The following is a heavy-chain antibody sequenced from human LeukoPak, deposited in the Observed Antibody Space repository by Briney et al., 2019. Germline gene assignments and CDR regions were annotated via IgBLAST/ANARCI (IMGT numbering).Heavy chain of an antibody. D-gene: IGHD3-22*01. CDR2: INWNGGST. CDR3: ARDFGYERSGYYQNGSDY. J-gene: IGHJ4*02. CDR1: GFTFDDYG. V-gene: IGHV3-20*04. Sequence: GGSLRLSCAASGFTFDDYGMSWVRQAPGKGLEWVSGINWNGGSTGYADSVKGRFTISRDNAKNSLYLQMNSLRAEDTALYYCARDFGYERSGYYQNGSDYWGQGTLVTVSS.